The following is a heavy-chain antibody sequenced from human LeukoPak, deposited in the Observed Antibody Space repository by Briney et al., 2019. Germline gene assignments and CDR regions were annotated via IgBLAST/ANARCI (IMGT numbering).Heavy chain of an antibody. D-gene: IGHD2-2*01. J-gene: IGHJ4*02. CDR3: ARALYHTFDY. CDR1: GYSFTTYG. V-gene: IGHV1-18*01. CDR2: ISANNNNT. Sequence: ASVKVSCKASGYSFTTYGISWVRQAPGQGLEWMGWISANNNNTDNVQKLQGRVTMTTDTSTSTAYMQMRSLRADDTAVYYCARALYHTFDYWGQGTLVPVSS.